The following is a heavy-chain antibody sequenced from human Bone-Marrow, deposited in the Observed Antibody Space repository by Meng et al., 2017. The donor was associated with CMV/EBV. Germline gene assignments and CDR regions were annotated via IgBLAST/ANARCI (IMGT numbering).Heavy chain of an antibody. D-gene: IGHD3-22*01. Sequence: SVKVSCKASGGTFSSYTISWVRQAPGQGPEWMGRIIPILGIANYAQKFQGRVTITVDRFTSTAHMELRSLRSEDTAVYYCARVSGGDYHESSGIQPYPYYFDFWGQGTLVTVSS. CDR1: GGTFSSYT. CDR3: ARVSGGDYHESSGIQPYPYYFDF. V-gene: IGHV1-69*02. J-gene: IGHJ4*02. CDR2: IIPILGIA.